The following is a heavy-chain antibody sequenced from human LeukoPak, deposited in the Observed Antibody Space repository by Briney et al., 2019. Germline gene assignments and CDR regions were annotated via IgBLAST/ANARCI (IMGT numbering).Heavy chain of an antibody. CDR3: AKSRFSCIGNNCYSPDY. CDR1: GLPFSSYA. V-gene: IGHV3-30*18. Sequence: GRSLRLSCAASGLPFSSYAMHWVRQAPGKGLEWVALISYDGSNEHYADSVKGRFTISRDNSKNTLYLPVNSLRAEDTAVYYCAKSRFSCIGNNCYSPDYWGQGTLVAVSS. J-gene: IGHJ4*02. D-gene: IGHD2-15*01. CDR2: ISYDGSNE.